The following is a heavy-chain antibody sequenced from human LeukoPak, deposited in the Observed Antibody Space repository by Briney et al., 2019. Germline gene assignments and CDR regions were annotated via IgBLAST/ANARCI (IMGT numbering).Heavy chain of an antibody. D-gene: IGHD7-27*01. Sequence: ASVKVSCKASGYTFTSYYMHWVRQAPGQGLEWMGIINPSGGSTSYAQKFQGRVTMTRDTSTSTVYMELRSLRSDDTAVYYCAREASGAPPSYYFDYWGQGTLVTVSS. CDR2: INPSGGST. CDR3: AREASGAPPSYYFDY. J-gene: IGHJ4*02. V-gene: IGHV1-46*01. CDR1: GYTFTSYY.